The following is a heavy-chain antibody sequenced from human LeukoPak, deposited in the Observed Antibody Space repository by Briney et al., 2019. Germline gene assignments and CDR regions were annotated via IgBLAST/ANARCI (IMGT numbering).Heavy chain of an antibody. D-gene: IGHD2-15*01. J-gene: IGHJ6*02. Sequence: GGSLRLSCAASGFTFSSYGMHWVRQAPGKGLEWVAVISYDGSNKYYADSVKGRLTISRDNSKNTLYLQMNSLRAEDTAVYYCAKEYSPYGMDVWGQGTTVTVSS. CDR3: AKEYSPYGMDV. V-gene: IGHV3-30*18. CDR1: GFTFSSYG. CDR2: ISYDGSNK.